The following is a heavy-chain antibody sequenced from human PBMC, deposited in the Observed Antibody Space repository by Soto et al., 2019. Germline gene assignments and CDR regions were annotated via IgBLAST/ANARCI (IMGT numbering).Heavy chain of an antibody. CDR2: IIPMFGRT. J-gene: IGHJ6*02. D-gene: IGHD6-19*01. Sequence: QVQLVQSGAEVKKPGSSVKVSCKASGGTFSSSAFTWVRQAPGQGLEWMGGIIPMFGRTNYAQKFQGRVTITADKSTSTAYMELRSLRYEDTAVYYCARVPSGYIAVTGASYFYAMDVWGQGTTVTVSS. V-gene: IGHV1-69*06. CDR1: GGTFSSSA. CDR3: ARVPSGYIAVTGASYFYAMDV.